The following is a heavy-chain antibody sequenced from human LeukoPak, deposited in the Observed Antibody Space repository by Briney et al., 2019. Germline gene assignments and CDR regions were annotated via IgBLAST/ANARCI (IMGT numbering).Heavy chain of an antibody. J-gene: IGHJ6*04. CDR2: ISGSGST. D-gene: IGHD6-19*01. V-gene: IGHV3-23*01. Sequence: GGSLRLSCAASGFTFNSHAMSWVRQAPGKGLEWVSGISGSGSTYYPDSVKGRFAVSRDNSKNILYLQVNSLRAEDTAIYYCAKVHTSGWFWDVWGKGTTVTVSS. CDR1: GFTFNSHA. CDR3: AKVHTSGWFWDV.